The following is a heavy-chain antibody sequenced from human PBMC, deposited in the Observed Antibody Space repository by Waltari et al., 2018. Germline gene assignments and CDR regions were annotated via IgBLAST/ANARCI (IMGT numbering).Heavy chain of an antibody. V-gene: IGHV3-48*04. CDR2: IRSGGGSTI. D-gene: IGHD2-8*01. CDR3: VRDPNALDY. CDR1: GFTFSSYS. J-gene: IGHJ4*02. Sequence: EVQLVESGGGLVQPGGSLRLSCAASGFTFSSYSMNWVRQAPGKGLEWVSYIRSGGGSTIYYADSVKGRFTISRDNAKNSLYLQMNSLRVEDTAMYYCVRDPNALDYWGQGTQVTVSS.